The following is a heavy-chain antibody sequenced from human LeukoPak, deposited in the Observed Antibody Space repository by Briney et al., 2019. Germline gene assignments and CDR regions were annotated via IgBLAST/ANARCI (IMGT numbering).Heavy chain of an antibody. D-gene: IGHD3-10*01. CDR3: ARVRYGSGSFSFDY. V-gene: IGHV1-69*01. Sequence: SVKVSCKASGGTFSSYAISWVRQAPGQGLEWMGGIIPIFGTANYAQKFQGRVTITADESTSTAYKELSSLRFEDTAVYYCARVRYGSGSFSFDYWGQGTLVTVSS. J-gene: IGHJ4*02. CDR2: IIPIFGTA. CDR1: GGTFSSYA.